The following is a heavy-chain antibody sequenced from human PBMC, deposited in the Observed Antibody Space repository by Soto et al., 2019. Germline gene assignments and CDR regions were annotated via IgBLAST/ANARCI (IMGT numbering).Heavy chain of an antibody. J-gene: IGHJ5*02. CDR3: AREYNKSGYRRLDP. V-gene: IGHV4-30-4*01. CDR1: GGSISSGDYY. Sequence: QVQLQETGPGLVKPSETLSLTCTVSGGSISSGDYYWSWIRQSPGKGLEWIGYSHHSGSTYYNPSLKTRATISVDSSRNQFSLKLTSVTAADTAVYYCAREYNKSGYRRLDPWGQGTLVTVSS. CDR2: SHHSGST. D-gene: IGHD3-22*01.